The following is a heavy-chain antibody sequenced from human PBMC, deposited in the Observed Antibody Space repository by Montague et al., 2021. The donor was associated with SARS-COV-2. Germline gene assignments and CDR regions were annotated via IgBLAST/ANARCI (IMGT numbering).Heavy chain of an antibody. CDR2: VYYSRSS. J-gene: IGHJ4*02. CDR1: GDSVSHDF. D-gene: IGHD1-26*01. V-gene: IGHV4-59*02. CDR3: VSDPAASGSGTYYDD. Sequence: SETLSLTCTVFGDSVSHDFWTWIRQPPGKGLEWIGYVYYSRSSSYNPSLRGRVSIAVDTSKNQFSLRLSTVTAADTAIYYCVSDPAASGSGTYYDDWGQGTLVAVSS.